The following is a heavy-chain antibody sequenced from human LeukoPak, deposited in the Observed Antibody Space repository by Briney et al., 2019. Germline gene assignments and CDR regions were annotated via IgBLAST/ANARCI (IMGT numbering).Heavy chain of an antibody. Sequence: GGSLRLSCAASGFTVSSYAMNWVRQAPGKGLEWVSGICGNGDNTYYADSVKGRFTISRDNSKNTLYLQMNSLRAEDTAMYYCAKGNSPSCYGGLDFWGQGTLVTVS. J-gene: IGHJ4*02. CDR2: ICGNGDNT. CDR3: AKGNSPSCYGGLDF. CDR1: GFTVSSYA. D-gene: IGHD2-2*01. V-gene: IGHV3-23*01.